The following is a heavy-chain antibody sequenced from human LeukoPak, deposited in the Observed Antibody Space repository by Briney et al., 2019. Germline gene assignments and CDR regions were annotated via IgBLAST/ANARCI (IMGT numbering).Heavy chain of an antibody. CDR2: ISYDGSNK. CDR1: AFTFRTYW. Sequence: PGGFLRLSCAASAFTFRTYWMSWVRQAPGKGLEWVAVISYDGSNKYYADSVKGRFTISRDNSKNTLYLQMNSLRAEDTAVYYCANYKDSSGRDYWGQGTLVTVSS. J-gene: IGHJ4*02. CDR3: ANYKDSSGRDY. V-gene: IGHV3-30*18. D-gene: IGHD3-22*01.